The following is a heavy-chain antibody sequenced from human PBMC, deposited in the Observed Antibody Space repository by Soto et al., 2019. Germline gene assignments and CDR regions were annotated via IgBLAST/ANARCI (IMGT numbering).Heavy chain of an antibody. CDR3: ARDLIGDYDILTGYFFDHDAFDI. J-gene: IGHJ3*02. V-gene: IGHV1-18*04. CDR2: ISAYNGNT. Sequence: ASVKVSCKASGYTFTSYGISWVRQAPGQGLEWMGWISAYNGNTNYAQKLQGRVTMTTDTSTSTAYMELRSLRSDDTAVYYCARDLIGDYDILTGYFFDHDAFDIWGQGTMVTVS. CDR1: GYTFTSYG. D-gene: IGHD3-9*01.